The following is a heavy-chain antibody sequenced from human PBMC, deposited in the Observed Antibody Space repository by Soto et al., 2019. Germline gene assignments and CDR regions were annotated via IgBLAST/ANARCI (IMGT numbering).Heavy chain of an antibody. CDR2: INDSGDST. V-gene: IGHV3-23*01. Sequence: GGSLRLSCAASGFTFSSYAMSWVRQAPGKGLEWVSGINDSGDSTYYADSVKGRFTISRDNSKNTLFLQMNSLRAEDTALYYCAKGSRGYYGSTNYYYFDSWGQGTPVT. J-gene: IGHJ4*02. D-gene: IGHD3-22*01. CDR1: GFTFSSYA. CDR3: AKGSRGYYGSTNYYYFDS.